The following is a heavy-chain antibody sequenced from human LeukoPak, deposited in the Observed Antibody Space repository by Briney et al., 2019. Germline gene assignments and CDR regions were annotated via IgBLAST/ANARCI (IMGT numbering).Heavy chain of an antibody. CDR3: ASGRDYTYYYDSSGSGGGDY. CDR1: GGSFSGYY. J-gene: IGHJ4*02. V-gene: IGHV4-34*01. Sequence: SETLSLTCAVYGGSFSGYYWSWIRQPPGKGLEWIGEINHSGSTNYNPSLKSRVTISVDTSKNQFSLKLSSVTAADMAVYYCASGRDYTYYYDSSGSGGGDYWGQGTLVTVSS. CDR2: INHSGST. D-gene: IGHD3-22*01.